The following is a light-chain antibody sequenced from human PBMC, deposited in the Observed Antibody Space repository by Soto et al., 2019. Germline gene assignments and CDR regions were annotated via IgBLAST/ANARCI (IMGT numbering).Light chain of an antibody. V-gene: IGKV1-39*01. CDR3: QQSYSTPLT. CDR2: AAS. CDR1: QSIGGF. Sequence: DIQMTQSPSSLSVSVGDRVTITCRASQSIGGFLNWYQQKLGKAPKLLIYAASSLQSGVPSRFSGSGSGTDFTLTISRLQPEDFATYYCQQSYSTPLTFGGGTKADIK. J-gene: IGKJ4*01.